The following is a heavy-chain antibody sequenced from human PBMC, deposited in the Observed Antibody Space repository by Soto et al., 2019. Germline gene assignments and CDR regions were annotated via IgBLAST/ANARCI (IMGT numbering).Heavy chain of an antibody. CDR3: ARVDPYLLGYRHFDY. CDR1: GYTFTGDY. J-gene: IGHJ4*02. Sequence: SVKVFCKSSGYTFTGDYMHWVRQAPGQGLGWMGWINPNSGGTNYAQKFQGRVTMTRDTSISTAYMELSRLRSDDTAVYYCARVDPYLLGYRHFDYWGQGTLVTVSS. D-gene: IGHD3-16*01. V-gene: IGHV1-2*02. CDR2: INPNSGGT.